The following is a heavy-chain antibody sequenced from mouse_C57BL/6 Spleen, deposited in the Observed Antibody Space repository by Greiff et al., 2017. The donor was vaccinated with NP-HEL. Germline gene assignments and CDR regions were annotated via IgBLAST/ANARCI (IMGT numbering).Heavy chain of an antibody. J-gene: IGHJ3*01. Sequence: LQESGAELVRPGASVTLSCKASGYTFTDYEMHWVKQTPVHGLEWIGAIDPETGGTAYNQKFKGKAILTADKSSSTAYMELRSLTSEDSAVYYCTRDYGSSHERFAYWGQGTLVTVSA. V-gene: IGHV1-15*01. D-gene: IGHD1-1*01. CDR1: GYTFTDYE. CDR2: IDPETGGT. CDR3: TRDYGSSHERFAY.